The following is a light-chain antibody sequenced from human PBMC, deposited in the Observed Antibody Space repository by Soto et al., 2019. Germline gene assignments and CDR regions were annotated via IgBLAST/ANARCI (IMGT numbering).Light chain of an antibody. J-gene: IGKJ1*01. Sequence: EIVLTQSPATLSLSPWERVTLSCRASQNIMYDLAWYQQRPGQAPRLLVYGASTRATDAPPRFSGSGSGTEFTLTINSLQSEDFATYYCQQYRSWPRTFGQGTKVDI. CDR1: QNIMYD. CDR2: GAS. CDR3: QQYRSWPRT. V-gene: IGKV3-15*01.